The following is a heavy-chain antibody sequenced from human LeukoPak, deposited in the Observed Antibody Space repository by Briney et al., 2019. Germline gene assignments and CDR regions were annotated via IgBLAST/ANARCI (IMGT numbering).Heavy chain of an antibody. CDR1: GFTFSSYA. D-gene: IGHD4-17*01. Sequence: PGGSLRLSCAASGFTFSSYAMSWVRQAPGKGLEWVSAISGSGGSTYYADSVKGRFTISRDNSKNTLYLQMNSLRAEDTAVYYCTKVGTTVSQGGGPPSPTYYYYGMDVWGLGTTVTVSS. CDR2: ISGSGGST. V-gene: IGHV3-23*01. CDR3: TKVGTTVSQGGGPPSPTYYYYGMDV. J-gene: IGHJ6*02.